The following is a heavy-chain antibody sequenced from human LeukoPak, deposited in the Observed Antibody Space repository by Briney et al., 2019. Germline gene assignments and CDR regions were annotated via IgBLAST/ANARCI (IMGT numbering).Heavy chain of an antibody. Sequence: GGSLRLSCAASGLTFSSYWMHWVRQAPGKGLVWVSRINSDGSSTSYADSVKGRFTISRDNAKNSLYLQMSSLRAEDTAVYYCARESTIFGVVLNSMDVWGQGTTVTVSS. CDR2: INSDGSST. CDR3: ARESTIFGVVLNSMDV. D-gene: IGHD3-3*01. V-gene: IGHV3-74*01. CDR1: GLTFSSYW. J-gene: IGHJ6*02.